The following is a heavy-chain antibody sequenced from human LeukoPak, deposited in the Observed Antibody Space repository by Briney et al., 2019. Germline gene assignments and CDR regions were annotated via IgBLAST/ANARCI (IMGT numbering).Heavy chain of an antibody. CDR3: ARAPGGYPYNWFDP. Sequence: SETLSLTCAVSGGSISSYYWSWIRQPPGKGLEWIGYIYYSGSTNYNPSLKSRVTISVDTSKNQFSLKLSSVTAADTAVYYCARAPGGYPYNWFDPWGQGTLVTVSS. D-gene: IGHD6-25*01. J-gene: IGHJ5*02. V-gene: IGHV4-59*01. CDR1: GGSISSYY. CDR2: IYYSGST.